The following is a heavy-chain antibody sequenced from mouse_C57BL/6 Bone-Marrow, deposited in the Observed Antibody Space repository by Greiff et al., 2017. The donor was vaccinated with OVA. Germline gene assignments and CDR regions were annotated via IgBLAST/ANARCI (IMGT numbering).Heavy chain of an antibody. D-gene: IGHD2-3*01. V-gene: IGHV10-1*01. J-gene: IGHJ4*01. CDR3: VRHGRRDGYPRAMDY. CDR2: IRSKSNNYAT. CDR1: GFSFNTYA. Sequence: DVKLVESGGGLVQPKGSLKLSCAASGFSFNTYAMNWVRQAPGKGLEWVARIRSKSNNYATYYADSVKDRFTISRDDSESMLYLQMNNLKTEDTAMYYCVRHGRRDGYPRAMDYWGQGTSVTVSS.